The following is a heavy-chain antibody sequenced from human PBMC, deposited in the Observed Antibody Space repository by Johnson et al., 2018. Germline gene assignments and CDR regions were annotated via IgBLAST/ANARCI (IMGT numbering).Heavy chain of an antibody. CDR2: ISITGTTI. CDR3: ARMLVSEIGVGYYYYGMDV. CDR1: GFTFSDYY. J-gene: IGHJ6*04. V-gene: IGHV3-11*04. Sequence: QVQLLESGGGLVKPGGSLRLSCAASGFTFSDYYMSWIRQAPGKGLEWVSYISITGTTIYYAASVKGRFTISRDNAKNSLYLQMNSPRAEDTAVYYCARMLVSEIGVGYYYYGMDVWGKGTTVTVSS. D-gene: IGHD2-15*01.